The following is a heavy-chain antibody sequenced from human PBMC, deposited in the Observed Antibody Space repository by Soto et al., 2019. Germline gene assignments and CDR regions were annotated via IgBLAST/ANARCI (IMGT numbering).Heavy chain of an antibody. CDR2: IYSGGST. V-gene: IGHV3-53*04. CDR3: ARAPSVNYYYYYYMDV. Sequence: EVQLVESGGGLVQPGGSLRLSCAASGFTVSSNYMSWVRQAPGKGLEWVSVIYSGGSTYYADSVKGRFTISRHNSKNTLYLQMNSLRAEDTAVYYCARAPSVNYYYYYYMDVWGKGTTVTVSS. J-gene: IGHJ6*03. CDR1: GFTVSSNY.